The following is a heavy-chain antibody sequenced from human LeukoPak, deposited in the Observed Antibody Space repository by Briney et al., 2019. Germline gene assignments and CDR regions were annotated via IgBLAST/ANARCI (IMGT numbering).Heavy chain of an antibody. Sequence: SETLSLTCTVSGGSISSSSYYWGWIRQPPGKGLEWIGSIYYSGSTYYNPSLKSRVTISVDTSKNQFSLKLSSVTAADTAVYFCARRAITVAPYYFDYWGQGTLVTVSS. CDR3: ARRAITVAPYYFDY. D-gene: IGHD3-10*01. V-gene: IGHV4-39*01. J-gene: IGHJ4*02. CDR1: GGSISSSSYY. CDR2: IYYSGST.